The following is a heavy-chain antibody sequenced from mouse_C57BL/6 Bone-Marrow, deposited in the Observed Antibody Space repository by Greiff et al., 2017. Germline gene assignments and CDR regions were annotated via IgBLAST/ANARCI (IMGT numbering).Heavy chain of an antibody. CDR3: GCGSDY. V-gene: IGHV1-61*01. J-gene: IGHJ2*01. Sequence: QVQLQQPGAELVRPGSSVKLSCKASGYTFTSYWMDWVKQRPGQGLEWIGNIYPSDSETHYNQKFKDKDTLTVDKSSSTAYMQLSGLASEDSAGDCCGCGSDYWGQGTTLTVSS. CDR1: GYTFTSYW. CDR2: IYPSDSET.